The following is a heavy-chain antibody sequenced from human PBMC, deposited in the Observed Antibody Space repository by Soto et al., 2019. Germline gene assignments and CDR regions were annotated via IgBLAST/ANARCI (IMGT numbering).Heavy chain of an antibody. V-gene: IGHV4-39*01. CDR3: ARIQLRPPPYYYMDV. Sequence: SETLSLTCTVSGGSISSSSYFWGWIRQPPGKGLEWIGSIYYSGSTYYNPSLKSRVTISVDTSKNQFSLKLSSVTAADTAVYYCARIQLRPPPYYYMDVWGKGTTVTVSS. D-gene: IGHD5-18*01. J-gene: IGHJ6*03. CDR2: IYYSGST. CDR1: GGSISSSSYF.